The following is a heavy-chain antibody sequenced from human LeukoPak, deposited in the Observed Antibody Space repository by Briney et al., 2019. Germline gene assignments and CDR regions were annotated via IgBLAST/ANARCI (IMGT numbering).Heavy chain of an antibody. Sequence: SETLSLTCAVYGGSFSGYYWSWIRQSPGTGLEWIGEVAHSGITNSNASLKSRVTMSVDMSKNQFSLKMTSVTAADTAVYYCARVLRYLYWTVDVWSQGTAITVSS. CDR2: VAHSGIT. D-gene: IGHD3-16*02. CDR1: GGSFSGYY. V-gene: IGHV4-34*10. CDR3: ARVLRYLYWTVDV. J-gene: IGHJ6*02.